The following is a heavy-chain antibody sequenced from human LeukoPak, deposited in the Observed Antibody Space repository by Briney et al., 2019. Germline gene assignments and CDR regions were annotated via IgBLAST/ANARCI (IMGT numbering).Heavy chain of an antibody. Sequence: GASMQISCKGSGYSFISYRFGWGRQMPGKRLEGMGMNYPGDCDTRYSPSFQGQVTISADKSISPAYLQWSNLTASDTAIYYCARERGRDWGQGTLVTVSS. V-gene: IGHV5-51*01. CDR3: ARERGRD. D-gene: IGHD5-24*01. CDR1: GYSFISYR. J-gene: IGHJ4*02. CDR2: NYPGDCDT.